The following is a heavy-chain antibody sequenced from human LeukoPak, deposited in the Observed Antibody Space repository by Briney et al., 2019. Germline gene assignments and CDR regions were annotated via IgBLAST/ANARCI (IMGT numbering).Heavy chain of an antibody. V-gene: IGHV1-69*02. CDR3: ERGYCSSTSCYRDAFDI. CDR1: GGTFSSYT. Sequence: ASVKVSCKASGGTFSSYTISWVRQAPGQGLEWMGRIIPILGIANYAQKFQGRVTITADKSTSTAYMELSSLRSEDTAVYYCERGYCSSTSCYRDAFDIWGQGTMVTVSS. D-gene: IGHD2-2*01. J-gene: IGHJ3*02. CDR2: IIPILGIA.